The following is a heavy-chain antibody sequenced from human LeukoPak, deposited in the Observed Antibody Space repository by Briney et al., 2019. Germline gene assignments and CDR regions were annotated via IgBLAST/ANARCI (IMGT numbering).Heavy chain of an antibody. CDR3: ARLSDSRWSDRSRIDY. CDR1: GFTVSSNY. J-gene: IGHJ4*02. Sequence: GGSLRLSCAASGFTVSSNYMSWVRQAPGKGLEWVSVIYSGGSTYYADSVKGRFTISRDNSKNTLYLQMNSLRAEDTAVYYCARLSDSRWSDRSRIDYWGQGILVTVSS. CDR2: IYSGGST. V-gene: IGHV3-53*01. D-gene: IGHD1-1*01.